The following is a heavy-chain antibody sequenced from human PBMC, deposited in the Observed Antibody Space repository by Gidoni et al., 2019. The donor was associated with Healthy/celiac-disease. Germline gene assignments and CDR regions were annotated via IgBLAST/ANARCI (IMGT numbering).Heavy chain of an antibody. CDR2: IYYSGST. CDR3: ARRGYCSGGSCYWVY. J-gene: IGHJ4*02. CDR1: GGSISCSSYY. Sequence: QLLLQASGPGLVKPSVTLSLPCPVSGGSISCSSYYWGWIRHPPGKGLEWIGSIYYSGSTYYNPSLKSRVTISVDTSKNQFSLKLSSVTAADTAVYYCARRGYCSGGSCYWVYWGQGTLVTVSS. V-gene: IGHV4-39*01. D-gene: IGHD2-15*01.